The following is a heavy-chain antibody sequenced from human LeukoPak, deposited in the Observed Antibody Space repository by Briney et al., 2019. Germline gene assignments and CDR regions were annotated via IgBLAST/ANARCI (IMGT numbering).Heavy chain of an antibody. V-gene: IGHV3-30*18. J-gene: IGHJ4*02. CDR1: GFTFSSYW. CDR3: AKVRSSSWYYFDY. Sequence: GGSLRLSCAASGFTFSSYWMHWVRQAPGKGLEWVAVISYDGSNKYYADSVKGRFTISRDNSKNTLYLQMNSLRAEDTAVYYCAKVRSSSWYYFDYWGQGTLVTVSS. CDR2: ISYDGSNK. D-gene: IGHD6-13*01.